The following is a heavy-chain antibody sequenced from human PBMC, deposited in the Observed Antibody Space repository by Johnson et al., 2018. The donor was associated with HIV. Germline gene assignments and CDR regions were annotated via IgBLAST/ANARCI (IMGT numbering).Heavy chain of an antibody. D-gene: IGHD4-17*01. CDR3: ARGGNGDYRDAFDI. CDR1: GFTFDDYG. V-gene: IGHV3-20*04. Sequence: EVQLVESGGGVVRPGGSLRLSCVASGFTFDDYGMSWVRQAPGKGLEWVSGINWNGGSTAYADSVKGRFTISRDNAENSLSLQMNSLRAEDTAVYYCARGGNGDYRDAFDIWGQGTMVTVSS. J-gene: IGHJ3*02. CDR2: INWNGGST.